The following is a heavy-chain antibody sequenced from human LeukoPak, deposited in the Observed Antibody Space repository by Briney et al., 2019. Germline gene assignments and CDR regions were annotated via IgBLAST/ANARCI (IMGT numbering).Heavy chain of an antibody. CDR1: GGCISSYY. Sequence: SETLSLTCTVSGGCISSYYWSWIRQPPGKGLEWIGYIYYSGSTNYNPSLKSRVTISVDTSKNQFSLKLSSVTAADTAVYYCARDFFGGSYLGYWGQGTLVTVSS. J-gene: IGHJ4*02. V-gene: IGHV4-59*01. CDR3: ARDFFGGSYLGY. CDR2: IYYSGST. D-gene: IGHD1-26*01.